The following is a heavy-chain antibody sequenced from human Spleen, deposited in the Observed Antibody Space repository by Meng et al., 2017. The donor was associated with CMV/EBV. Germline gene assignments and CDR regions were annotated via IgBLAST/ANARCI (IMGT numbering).Heavy chain of an antibody. Sequence: ASVISCKASGYIFNVYYIHWVRQARGQGLEWMGWMNPNSGETNYAQKFQDRVTLTRDTSTGTAFMELTSLRSDDTAVYYCARLLSGGWERGLGDYWGQGTLVTVSS. CDR1: GYIFNVYY. CDR3: ARLLSGGWERGLGDY. CDR2: MNPNSGET. D-gene: IGHD2-15*01. V-gene: IGHV1-2*02. J-gene: IGHJ4*02.